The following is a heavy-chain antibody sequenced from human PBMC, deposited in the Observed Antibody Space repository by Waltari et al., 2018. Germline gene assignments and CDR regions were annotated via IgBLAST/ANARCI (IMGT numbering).Heavy chain of an antibody. J-gene: IGHJ5*02. CDR1: GGSFSGYY. Sequence: QVQLQQWGAGLLKPSETLSLTCAVYGGSFSGYYWRWIRQPPGKGLEWIGEINHSGSTNYNPSLKSRVTISVDTSKNQFSLKLSSVTAADTAVYYCARGPVTIFGVVISRRKTWFDPWGQGTLVTVSS. CDR2: INHSGST. D-gene: IGHD3-3*01. V-gene: IGHV4-34*01. CDR3: ARGPVTIFGVVISRRKTWFDP.